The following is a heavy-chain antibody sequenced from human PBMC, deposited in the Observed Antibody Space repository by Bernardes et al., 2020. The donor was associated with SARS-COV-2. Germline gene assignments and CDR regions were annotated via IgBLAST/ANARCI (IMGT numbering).Heavy chain of an antibody. V-gene: IGHV3-30*18. D-gene: IGHD1-20*01. J-gene: IGHJ4*02. CDR1: GFTFNNYG. CDR2: ISYEGSKK. CDR3: AKDTVNWDEDF. Sequence: GGSLRLSCAASGFTFNNYGMHWVRQAPGKGLEWVAFISYEGSKKYYLDSLKGRFTISRDNSRNTLSLQMNSLRAEDTALYFCAKDTVNWDEDFWGQGTLVTVSS.